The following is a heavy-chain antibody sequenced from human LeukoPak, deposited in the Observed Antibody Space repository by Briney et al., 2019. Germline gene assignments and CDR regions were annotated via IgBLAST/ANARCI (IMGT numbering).Heavy chain of an antibody. J-gene: IGHJ4*02. D-gene: IGHD6-19*01. CDR2: IYSGGST. Sequence: GGSLRLSCAASGFTVSSNYMSWVRQAPGKGLEWVSVIYSGGSTYYADSVKGRFTISRDNSKNTLYLQMNSLRAEDTAVYYCARDDRRYSSGWYGVYWGQGTLVTVSP. CDR1: GFTVSSNY. CDR3: ARDDRRYSSGWYGVY. V-gene: IGHV3-66*01.